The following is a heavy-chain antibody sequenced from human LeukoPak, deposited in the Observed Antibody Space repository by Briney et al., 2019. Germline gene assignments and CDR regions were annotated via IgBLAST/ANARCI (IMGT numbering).Heavy chain of an antibody. D-gene: IGHD3-3*01. CDR1: GYTFTSYG. CDR2: ISAYNGNT. CDR3: ARDGFFALLGTYYDFWSGSYGMDV. V-gene: IGHV1-18*01. J-gene: IGHJ6*02. Sequence: GASVKVSCKASGYTFTSYGISWVRQAPGQGLEWMGWISAYNGNTNYAQKLQGRVTMTTDTSTSTAYMELRSLRSDDTVVYYCARDGFFALLGTYYDFWSGSYGMDVWGQGTTVTVSS.